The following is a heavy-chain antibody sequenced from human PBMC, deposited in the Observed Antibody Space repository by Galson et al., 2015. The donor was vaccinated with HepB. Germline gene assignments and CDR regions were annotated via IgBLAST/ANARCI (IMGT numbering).Heavy chain of an antibody. CDR2: ISSSGSTI. Sequence: SLRLSCAASGFTFSDYYMSWIRQAPGKGLEWVSYISSSGSTIYYADSVKGRFTISRDNAKNSLYLQMNSLRAEDTAVYYCARLLVVEDSPIQEYYYYGMDVWGQGTTVTVSS. D-gene: IGHD2-8*02. J-gene: IGHJ6*02. CDR3: ARLLVVEDSPIQEYYYYGMDV. V-gene: IGHV3-11*01. CDR1: GFTFSDYY.